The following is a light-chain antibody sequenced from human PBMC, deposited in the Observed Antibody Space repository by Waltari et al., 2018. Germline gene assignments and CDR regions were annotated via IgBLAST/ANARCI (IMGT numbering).Light chain of an antibody. CDR1: SPNIGAGYD. V-gene: IGLV1-40*01. J-gene: IGLJ2*01. CDR2: GNS. CDR3: QSYDSSLSGFVV. Sequence: QSVLTQPPSVSGAPGQRVTLSCTGSSPNIGAGYDVHWYQQLPGTAPKLLIYGNSNRPSGVPDRFSGSKSGTSASLAITGLQAEDEADYYCQSYDSSLSGFVVFGGGTKLTVL.